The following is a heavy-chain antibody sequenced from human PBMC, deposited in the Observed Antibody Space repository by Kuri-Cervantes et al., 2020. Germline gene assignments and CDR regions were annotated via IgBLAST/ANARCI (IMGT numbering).Heavy chain of an antibody. CDR2: INPSGGST. J-gene: IGHJ4*02. V-gene: IGHV1-46*01. Sequence: ASVKVSCKASGYTFTSYDINWVRQATGQGLEWMGIINPSGGSTSYAQKFQGRVTMTRDTSTSTVYMELSSLRSEDTAVYYCTTSLEGYYFDYWGQGTLVTVSS. CDR3: TTSLEGYYFDY. D-gene: IGHD1-1*01. CDR1: GYTFTSYD.